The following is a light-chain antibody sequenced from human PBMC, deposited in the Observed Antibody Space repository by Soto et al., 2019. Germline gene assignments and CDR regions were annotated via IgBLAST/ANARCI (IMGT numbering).Light chain of an antibody. CDR3: LQDYIYPLT. CDR1: QGIRND. CDR2: TAS. Sequence: AIQMTQSPSSLSASVGDRVTITCRASQGIRNDLGWYQQKPGKAPKLLIYTASSLQSGVPSRFSGSGSGTDFTLTISSLRPEDFATYYCLQDYIYPLTFGGGTKVEIK. J-gene: IGKJ4*01. V-gene: IGKV1-6*01.